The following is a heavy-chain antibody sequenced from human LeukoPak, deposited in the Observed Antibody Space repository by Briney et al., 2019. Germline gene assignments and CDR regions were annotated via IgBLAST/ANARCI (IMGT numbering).Heavy chain of an antibody. Sequence: ASVKVSCKASGFTFTSSAMQWVRQARGQRLEWIGWIVVGSGNTNYAQKFQERVTITRDMSTSTAYMELSSLRSEDTAVYYCAAGLNYYGSGSYPYWGQGTLVTLSS. D-gene: IGHD3-10*01. V-gene: IGHV1-58*02. J-gene: IGHJ4*02. CDR2: IVVGSGNT. CDR3: AAGLNYYGSGSYPY. CDR1: GFTFTSSA.